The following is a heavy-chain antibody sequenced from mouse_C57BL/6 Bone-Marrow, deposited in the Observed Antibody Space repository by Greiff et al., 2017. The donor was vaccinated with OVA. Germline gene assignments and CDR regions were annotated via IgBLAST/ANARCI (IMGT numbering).Heavy chain of an antibody. Sequence: EVQRVESGEGLVKPGGSLKLSCAASGFTFSSYAMSWVRQTPEKRLEWVAYISSGGDYIYYADTVKGRFTISRDNARNTLYLQMSSLKSEDTAMYDCTRDGLLSSYAMDYWGQGTSVTVSS. J-gene: IGHJ4*01. CDR2: ISSGGDYI. D-gene: IGHD1-1*02. V-gene: IGHV5-9-1*02. CDR3: TRDGLLSSYAMDY. CDR1: GFTFSSYA.